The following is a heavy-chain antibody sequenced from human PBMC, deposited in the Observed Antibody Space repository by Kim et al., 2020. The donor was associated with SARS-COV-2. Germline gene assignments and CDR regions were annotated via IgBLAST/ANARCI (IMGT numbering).Heavy chain of an antibody. V-gene: IGHV3-33*01. CDR3: ARDRGYQLHYYYYGMDV. CDR2: IWYDGSNK. Sequence: GGSLRLSCAASGFTFSSYGMHWVRQAPGKGLEWVAVIWYDGSNKYYADSVKGRFTISRDNSKNTLYLQMNSLRAEDTAVYYCARDRGYQLHYYYYGMDVWGQGTTVTVSS. CDR1: GFTFSSYG. D-gene: IGHD2-2*01. J-gene: IGHJ6*02.